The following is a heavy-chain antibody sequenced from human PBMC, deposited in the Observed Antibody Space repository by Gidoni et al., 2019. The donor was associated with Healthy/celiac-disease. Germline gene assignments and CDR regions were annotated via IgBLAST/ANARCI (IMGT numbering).Heavy chain of an antibody. J-gene: IGHJ2*01. D-gene: IGHD4-4*01. Sequence: QVQLVQSGAEVKKPGSSVTVSCKASGGTFSSYAISWVRQAPGQGLEWMGRIIPILGIANYAQKFQGRVTITADKSTSTAYMELSSLRSEDTAVYYCVMAYSNTNWYFDLWGRGTLVTVSS. CDR3: VMAYSNTNWYFDL. V-gene: IGHV1-69*04. CDR1: GGTFSSYA. CDR2: IIPILGIA.